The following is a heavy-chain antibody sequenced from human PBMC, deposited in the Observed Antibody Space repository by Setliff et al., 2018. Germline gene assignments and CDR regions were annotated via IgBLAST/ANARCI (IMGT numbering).Heavy chain of an antibody. CDR2: ISSSGSTE. V-gene: IGHV3-48*03. CDR1: GFIFSSHE. Sequence: GGSLRLSCAASGFIFSSHEMNWVRQAPGKGLEWVSYISSSGSTENYADSVKGRFTVSRDNAENSLYLQMNRLRAEDTAVYYCARVKPFAMDVWGQGTTVTVSS. J-gene: IGHJ6*02. CDR3: ARVKPFAMDV.